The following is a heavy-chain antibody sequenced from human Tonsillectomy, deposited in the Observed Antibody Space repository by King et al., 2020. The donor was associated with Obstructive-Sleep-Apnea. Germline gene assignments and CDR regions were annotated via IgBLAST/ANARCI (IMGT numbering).Heavy chain of an antibody. V-gene: IGHV3-11*06. J-gene: IGHJ6*02. Sequence: VQLVESGGGLVKPGGSLRLSCAASGFTFSDYCMSWIRQAPGKGLEWVSYVSSSGTYKHYADSVKGRFTISRDNTKNSVSLQMKSLRAEDTAVYYCARDSIVVAIAASDGLDVWGQGTTVTVSS. CDR3: ARDSIVVAIAASDGLDV. D-gene: IGHD2-21*01. CDR2: VSSSGTYK. CDR1: GFTFSDYC.